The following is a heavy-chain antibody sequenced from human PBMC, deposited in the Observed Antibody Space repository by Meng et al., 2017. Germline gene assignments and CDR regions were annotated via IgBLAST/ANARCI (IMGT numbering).Heavy chain of an antibody. Sequence: QAPLQESGPALVRTPEPLSLTCTVSGGSVGSGNYYWSWIRQPPGKGLEWIGYIVYSGSTTYNPSLKTRVTISVDTSKNQFSLKLTSVTAADTAVYFCARDVGGDYETLFDYWGQGTLVTVSS. D-gene: IGHD4-17*01. CDR3: ARDVGGDYETLFDY. J-gene: IGHJ4*02. CDR2: IVYSGST. CDR1: GGSVGSGNYY. V-gene: IGHV4-61*01.